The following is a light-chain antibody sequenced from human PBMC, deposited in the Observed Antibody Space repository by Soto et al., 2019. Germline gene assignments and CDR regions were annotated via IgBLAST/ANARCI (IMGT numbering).Light chain of an antibody. J-gene: IGKJ4*01. V-gene: IGKV3-20*01. CDR3: QLYGDSPT. CDR2: DVS. CDR1: QSVTSEY. Sequence: IVLTQSPGTLSLSPGERATLSCRASQSVTSEYLAWFQQKPGQAPRLLLYDVSTRATGFPDRLSGSGSGTDFTLTISRLEPEDFAVYYCQLYGDSPTFGGGAKVEIK.